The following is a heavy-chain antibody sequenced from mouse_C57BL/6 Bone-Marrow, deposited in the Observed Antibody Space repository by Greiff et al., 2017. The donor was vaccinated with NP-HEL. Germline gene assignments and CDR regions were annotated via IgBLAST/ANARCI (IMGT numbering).Heavy chain of an antibody. Sequence: QVHVKQSGAELARPGASVKLSCKASGYTFTSYGISWVKQRTGQGLEWIGEIYPRSGNTYYNEKLKGKATLTADKSSSTAYRELRSLTSDDSAVYFCARGWDGGYYFDYWGQGTTLTVSS. CDR3: ARGWDGGYYFDY. V-gene: IGHV1-81*01. D-gene: IGHD4-1*01. J-gene: IGHJ2*01. CDR2: IYPRSGNT. CDR1: GYTFTSYG.